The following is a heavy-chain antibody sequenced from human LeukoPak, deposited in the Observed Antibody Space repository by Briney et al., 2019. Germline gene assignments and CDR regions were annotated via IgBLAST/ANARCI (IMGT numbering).Heavy chain of an antibody. D-gene: IGHD4-17*01. V-gene: IGHV3-30*18. CDR1: GFTFSSYG. CDR3: AKDYIDGDYYFDY. Sequence: GRSLRLSCAASGFTFSSYGMHWVRQAPGKGLEGVAVISYDGSNKYYADSVKGRFTISRDNSKNTLYLQMNSLRAEDTAVYYCAKDYIDGDYYFDYWGQGTLVTVSS. CDR2: ISYDGSNK. J-gene: IGHJ4*02.